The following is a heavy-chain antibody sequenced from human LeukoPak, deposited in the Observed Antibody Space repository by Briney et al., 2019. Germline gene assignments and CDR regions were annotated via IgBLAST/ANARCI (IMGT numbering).Heavy chain of an antibody. CDR3: ARDHRYAFDN. V-gene: IGHV3-48*01. CDR2: IGISSGNT. D-gene: IGHD5-12*01. CDR1: GFNLIYYS. Sequence: PGGSLRLSCAASGFNLIYYSINWVRQAPGRGLEWISYIGISSGNTKYADSVKGRFTISRDKARNSLYLQMNSLRVEDTAMYYCARDHRYAFDNWGHGTLVTVSS. J-gene: IGHJ4*01.